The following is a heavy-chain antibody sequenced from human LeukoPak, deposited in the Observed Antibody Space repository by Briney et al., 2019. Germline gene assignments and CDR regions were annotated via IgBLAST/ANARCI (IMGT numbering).Heavy chain of an antibody. D-gene: IGHD6-6*01. CDR3: ASWIAAEDYYYYMDV. CDR2: ISSSSSTI. V-gene: IGHV3-48*04. Sequence: GGSLRLSCAASGFTFSSYSMNWVRQAPGKGLEWVSYISSSSSTIYYADSVKGRFTISRDNAKNSLYLQMNSLRAEDTAVYYCASWIAAEDYYYYMDVWGKGTTVTVSS. CDR1: GFTFSSYS. J-gene: IGHJ6*03.